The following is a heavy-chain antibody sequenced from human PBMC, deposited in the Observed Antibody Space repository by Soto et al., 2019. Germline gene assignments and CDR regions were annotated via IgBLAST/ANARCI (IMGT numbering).Heavy chain of an antibody. CDR2: IIPIFGTA. CDR1: GGTFSSYA. V-gene: IGHV1-69*06. CDR3: ARDRGITPFCGCDCYPPFFDE. D-gene: IGHD2-21*02. J-gene: IGHJ4*02. Sequence: AASVKVSCKASGGTFSSYAISWVRQAPGQGLEWMGGIIPIFGTANYAQKFQGRVTITADKSTSTAYMELSSLRSEDTAVYYCARDRGITPFCGCDCYPPFFDEWGQGTLVIVSS.